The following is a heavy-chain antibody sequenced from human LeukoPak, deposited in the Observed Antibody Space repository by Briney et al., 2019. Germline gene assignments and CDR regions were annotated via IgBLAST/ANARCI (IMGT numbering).Heavy chain of an antibody. CDR1: GYTFTSHG. D-gene: IGHD2-15*01. CDR3: ASCLRDSCYWFDP. CDR2: ISIYSGNT. J-gene: IGHJ5*02. V-gene: IGHV1-18*01. Sequence: ASVKVSCKASGYTFTSHGLSWARQAPGQGLEWMGWISIYSGNTNYAQKFQDRISMTTDTSTSTAYMELRSLKSDDTAVYYCASCLRDSCYWFDPWGQGTLVTVSS.